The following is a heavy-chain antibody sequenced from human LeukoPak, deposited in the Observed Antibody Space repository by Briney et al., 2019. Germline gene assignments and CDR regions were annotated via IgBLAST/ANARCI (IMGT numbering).Heavy chain of an antibody. J-gene: IGHJ4*02. Sequence: GGSLRLSCAASGFTFSSYWMSWVRQAPGKGLEWVANIKQDGSEKYYVDSVKGRFTISRDNAKNSLYLQMNSLRAEDTAVYYCARDASKTLKQWLATYYFDYWGQGTLVTVSS. CDR2: IKQDGSEK. CDR1: GFTFSSYW. CDR3: ARDASKTLKQWLATYYFDY. V-gene: IGHV3-7*01. D-gene: IGHD6-19*01.